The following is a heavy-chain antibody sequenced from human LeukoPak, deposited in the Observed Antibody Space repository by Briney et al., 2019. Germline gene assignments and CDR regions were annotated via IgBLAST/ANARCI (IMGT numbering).Heavy chain of an antibody. J-gene: IGHJ6*03. V-gene: IGHV3-66*02. CDR3: AREQSHYHLVRGYYYYYMDV. D-gene: IGHD3-10*01. CDR1: GFTVSSNY. Sequence: GGSLRLSCAASGFTVSSNYMSWVRQAPGKGLEWVSVIYSGGSTYYADSVKGRFTISRDNSKNTLYLQMNSLRAEDTAVYYCAREQSHYHLVRGYYYYYMDVWGKGTTVTVSS. CDR2: IYSGGST.